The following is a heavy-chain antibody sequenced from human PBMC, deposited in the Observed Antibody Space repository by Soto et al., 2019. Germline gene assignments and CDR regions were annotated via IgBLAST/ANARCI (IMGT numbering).Heavy chain of an antibody. CDR1: GYSFTSYW. D-gene: IGHD3-3*01. J-gene: IGHJ6*02. CDR2: IYPGDSDT. Sequence: GESLKISCKGSGYSFTSYWIGWVRQMPGKGLEWMGIIYPGDSDTRYSPSFQGQVTISADKSISTAYLQWSSLKASDTAMYYCAGGPLRFLEWFDPSYYYYGMDVWGQGTTVTVSS. V-gene: IGHV5-51*01. CDR3: AGGPLRFLEWFDPSYYYYGMDV.